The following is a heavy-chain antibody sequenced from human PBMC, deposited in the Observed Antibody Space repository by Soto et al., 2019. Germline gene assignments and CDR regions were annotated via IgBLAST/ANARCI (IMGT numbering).Heavy chain of an antibody. D-gene: IGHD3-22*01. J-gene: IGHJ1*01. CDR1: GFTFSSYG. Sequence: QVQLVESGGGVVQPGRSLRLSCAASGFTFSSYGMHWVRQAPGKGLERVAGISDDESNKYYADSVKGRFTISRDNSKNTLYLQMNSLRAGDTAVYYCTKGVVVITSYFQHWGQGTLVTVSS. CDR2: ISDDESNK. CDR3: TKGVVVITSYFQH. V-gene: IGHV3-30*18.